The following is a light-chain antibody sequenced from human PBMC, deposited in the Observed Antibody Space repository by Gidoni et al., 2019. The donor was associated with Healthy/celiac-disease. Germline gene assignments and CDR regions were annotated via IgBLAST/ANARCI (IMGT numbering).Light chain of an antibody. Sequence: DIQMTTSPSPLSASVGDRVTITCRASQSIRSYLNWYQQKPGKAPKLLIYAASSLQSGVPSRFSGSVSWTDFTLTISSLQPEDFATYYCQQSYSTFGGGTKVEIK. CDR2: AAS. CDR1: QSIRSY. CDR3: QQSYST. J-gene: IGKJ4*01. V-gene: IGKV1-39*01.